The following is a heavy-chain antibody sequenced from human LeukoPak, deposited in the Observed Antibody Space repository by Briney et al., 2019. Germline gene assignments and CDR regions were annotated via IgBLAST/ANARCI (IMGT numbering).Heavy chain of an antibody. CDR1: GGSFSSYY. V-gene: IGHV4-59*08. CDR3: ARYSKIYYYYGMDV. D-gene: IGHD4-11*01. Sequence: SETLSLTCAVYGGSFSSYYWSWIRQPPGKGLEWIGYIYYSGSTNYNPSLKSRVTISVDTSKNQFSLKLSSVTAADTAVYYCARYSKIYYYYGMDVWGQGTTVTVSS. CDR2: IYYSGST. J-gene: IGHJ6*02.